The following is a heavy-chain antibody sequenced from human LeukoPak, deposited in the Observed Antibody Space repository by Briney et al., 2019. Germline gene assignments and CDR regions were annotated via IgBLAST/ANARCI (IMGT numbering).Heavy chain of an antibody. V-gene: IGHV3-21*01. J-gene: IGHJ4*02. CDR2: ISSSSSYI. D-gene: IGHD3-16*01. Sequence: GGSLRLSCAASGFTLSSYSMNWVRQPPGKGLEWVSSISSSSSYIYYADSVKGRFTISRDNAKNPLYLQMNSLRAEDTAVYYCARVWGYGNWYFDYWGQGTLVTVSS. CDR3: ARVWGYGNWYFDY. CDR1: GFTLSSYS.